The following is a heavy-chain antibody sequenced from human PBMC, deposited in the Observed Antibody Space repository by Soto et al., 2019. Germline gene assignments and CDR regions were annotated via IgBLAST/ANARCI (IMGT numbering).Heavy chain of an antibody. CDR2: ISAYNGNT. J-gene: IGHJ3*02. D-gene: IGHD2-15*01. CDR1: GGTFTSYG. Sequence: ASVKVSCKASGGTFTSYGISWVRQAPGQGLEWMGWISAYNGNTNYAQKLQGRVTMTTDTSTSTAYMELRSLRSDDTAVYYCGRDGSGGSLNAFDIGGQGKMVTVSS. V-gene: IGHV1-18*01. CDR3: GRDGSGGSLNAFDI.